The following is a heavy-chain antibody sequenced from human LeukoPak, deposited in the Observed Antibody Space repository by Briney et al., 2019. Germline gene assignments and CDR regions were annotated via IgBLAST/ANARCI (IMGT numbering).Heavy chain of an antibody. J-gene: IGHJ4*02. D-gene: IGHD3-22*01. CDR2: ISGSGGST. CDR1: GFTFSSYA. V-gene: IGHV3-23*01. CDR3: AKDPGHITMIVALFDY. Sequence: TGGSLRLSCAASGFTFSSYAMSWVRQAPGKGLEWVSAISGSGGSTYYADSVKGRFTISRDNSKNTLYLQMNSLRAEDTAVYYCAKDPGHITMIVALFDYWGQGTLVTVSS.